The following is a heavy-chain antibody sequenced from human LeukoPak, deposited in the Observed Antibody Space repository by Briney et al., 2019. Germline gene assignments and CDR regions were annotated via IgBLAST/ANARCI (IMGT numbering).Heavy chain of an antibody. Sequence: PSETLSLTCAVYGGSFSGYYWSWIRQPPGKGLEWIGEINHSGSTNYNPSLKSRVTLSVDTSKNQFSLKLSSATAADTAVYYCARGGRGRSYGNFDLWGRGTLVTVSS. D-gene: IGHD5-18*01. J-gene: IGHJ2*01. V-gene: IGHV4-34*01. CDR2: INHSGST. CDR3: ARGGRGRSYGNFDL. CDR1: GGSFSGYY.